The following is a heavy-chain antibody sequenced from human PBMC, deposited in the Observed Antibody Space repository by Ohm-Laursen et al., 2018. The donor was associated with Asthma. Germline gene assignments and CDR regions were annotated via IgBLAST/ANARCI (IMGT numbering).Heavy chain of an antibody. V-gene: IGHV1-3*01. Sequence: ASVKVSCKASGYTFTSYYMHWVRQAPGQRLEWMGWINAGNGNTKYSQKFQGRVTITRDTSASTAYMGLSSLRSEDTAVYYCARGVDSSGYLNPWGQGTLVTVSS. CDR3: ARGVDSSGYLNP. CDR1: GYTFTSYY. D-gene: IGHD3-22*01. J-gene: IGHJ5*02. CDR2: INAGNGNT.